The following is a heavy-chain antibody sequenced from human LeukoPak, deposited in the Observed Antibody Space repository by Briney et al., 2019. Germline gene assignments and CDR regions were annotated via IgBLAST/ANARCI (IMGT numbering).Heavy chain of an antibody. D-gene: IGHD6-13*01. J-gene: IGHJ4*02. CDR1: GFTFSNYD. CDR3: ARRITAAGTLDY. V-gene: IGHV3-13*01. CDR2: INTAGDT. Sequence: GSLRLSCAASGFTFSNYDMHWVRHTTGKGLEWVSAINTAGDTYYPGSVKGRFTISRENAKNSFYLQMNSLRAEDTAVYYCARRITAAGTLDYWGQGTLVTVSS.